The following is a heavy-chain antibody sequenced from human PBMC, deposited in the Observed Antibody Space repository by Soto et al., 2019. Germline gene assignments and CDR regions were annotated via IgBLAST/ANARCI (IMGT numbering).Heavy chain of an antibody. CDR3: AREQGYSSGWYPYF. D-gene: IGHD6-19*01. Sequence: QVQLQESGPGLVKPSETLSLTCTVSGGSISSYYWSWIRQPPGKGLEWIGYIYYSGSTNYNPSLKSRVTISVDTSKNQFSLKLSSVTAADTVVYYCAREQGYSSGWYPYFWGQGTLVTVSS. J-gene: IGHJ4*02. V-gene: IGHV4-59*12. CDR2: IYYSGST. CDR1: GGSISSYY.